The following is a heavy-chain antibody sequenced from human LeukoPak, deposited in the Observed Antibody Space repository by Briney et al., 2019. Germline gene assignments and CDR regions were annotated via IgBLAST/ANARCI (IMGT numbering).Heavy chain of an antibody. D-gene: IGHD1-26*01. CDR3: AKEWELTY. V-gene: IGHV3-30*02. CDR2: IRYDGSNK. CDR1: GPSITTYM. J-gene: IGHJ4*02. Sequence: HPGGSLRLSCAASGPSITTYMMNWVRQAPGKGLEWVAYIRYDGSNKFYADSVKGRFTISRDNPRNTLYLQMNSLRAEDTAMYHCAKEWELTYWGQGTLVTVSS.